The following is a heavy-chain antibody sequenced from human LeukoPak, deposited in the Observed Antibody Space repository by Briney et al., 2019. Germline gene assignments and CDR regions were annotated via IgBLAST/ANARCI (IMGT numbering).Heavy chain of an antibody. Sequence: GASVKVSCKASGYTFTSYGISWVRQAPGQGLEWMGWISAYNGNTNYAQKLQGRVTMTTDTSTSTAYMKLRSLRSDDTAVYYCARAVARLEKSYYYYMDVWGKGTTVTVSS. D-gene: IGHD3-16*01. CDR2: ISAYNGNT. CDR3: ARAVARLEKSYYYYMDV. V-gene: IGHV1-18*01. CDR1: GYTFTSYG. J-gene: IGHJ6*03.